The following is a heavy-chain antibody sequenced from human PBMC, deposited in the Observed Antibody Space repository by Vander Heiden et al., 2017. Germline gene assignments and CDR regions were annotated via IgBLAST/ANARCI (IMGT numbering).Heavy chain of an antibody. J-gene: IGHJ4*02. CDR1: GGSTSRGGYY. D-gene: IGHD3-10*01. CDR3: AREGIRGVTPFDY. Sequence: QVQLQESGPRLVKPSQSLSLTCPVSGGSTSRGGYYWGWIRQHPGKGLEWIGYIYYSGSTYYNPSLKSRVTISVDTSKNQFSLKLSSVTAADTAVYYCAREGIRGVTPFDYWGQGTLVTVSS. V-gene: IGHV4-31*03. CDR2: IYYSGST.